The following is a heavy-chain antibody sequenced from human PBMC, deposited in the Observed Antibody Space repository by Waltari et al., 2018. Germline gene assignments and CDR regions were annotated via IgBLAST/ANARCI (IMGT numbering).Heavy chain of an antibody. Sequence: EVQLVESGGGLVQPGGSLRLSCAASGFTFSSYWMSWVRQAPGKGLEWVANIKQDGSEKYYVDSVKGRFTISRDNAKNSLYLQMNSLRAEDTAVYYCARDLSSSWSGYFDYWGQGTLVTVSS. V-gene: IGHV3-7*01. D-gene: IGHD6-13*01. CDR3: ARDLSSSWSGYFDY. CDR1: GFTFSSYW. CDR2: IKQDGSEK. J-gene: IGHJ4*02.